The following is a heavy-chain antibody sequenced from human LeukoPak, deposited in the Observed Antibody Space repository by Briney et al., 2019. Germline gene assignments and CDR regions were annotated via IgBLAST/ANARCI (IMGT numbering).Heavy chain of an antibody. J-gene: IGHJ4*02. Sequence: GGSLRLSCAASGFTFSSYSMNWVHQAPGKGLEWVSSISSSSSYIYYADSMKGRFTISRDNAKNSLYLQMNSLRAEDTAVYYCARDGGDYYYRLFDYWGQGTLVTVSS. CDR1: GFTFSSYS. CDR2: ISSSSSYI. V-gene: IGHV3-21*01. D-gene: IGHD3-22*01. CDR3: ARDGGDYYYRLFDY.